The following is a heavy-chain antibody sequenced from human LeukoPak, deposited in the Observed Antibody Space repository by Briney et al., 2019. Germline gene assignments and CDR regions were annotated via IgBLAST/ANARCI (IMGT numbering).Heavy chain of an antibody. CDR1: GGSISTYY. CDR2: IYHSGST. V-gene: IGHV4-59*01. D-gene: IGHD6-6*01. J-gene: IGHJ1*01. Sequence: SETLSPTCTVSGGSISTYYWNWIRQPPGKGLEWIGYIYHSGSTNYNPSLQSRVTISVDTSKNQFSLNLNSVTAADTAVYYCARGGAARLHFQNWGQGTLVTVSS. CDR3: ARGGAARLHFQN.